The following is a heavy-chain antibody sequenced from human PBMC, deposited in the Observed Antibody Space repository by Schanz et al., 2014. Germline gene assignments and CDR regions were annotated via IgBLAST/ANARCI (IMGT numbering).Heavy chain of an antibody. D-gene: IGHD3-16*01. Sequence: EVQVVESGGGLVQPGGSLRLSCAASRLTFANEDIHWVRQAPGKGLEWVSVINSRNEVFSIDSVRGRFTIFRDNPKKSAYLQMNSLRADDTAVYYCSRGIVGGLDCWGQGTLVTVSS. CDR3: SRGIVGGLDC. V-gene: IGHV3-21*01. CDR1: RLTFANED. CDR2: INSRNEV. J-gene: IGHJ4*02.